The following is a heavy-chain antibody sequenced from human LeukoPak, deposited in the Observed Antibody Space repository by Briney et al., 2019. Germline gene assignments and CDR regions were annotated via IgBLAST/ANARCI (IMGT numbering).Heavy chain of an antibody. CDR2: IIPIFGTA. V-gene: IGHV1-69*13. CDR3: AREGYCSSTSCYAPDY. CDR1: GGTFSSYA. D-gene: IGHD2-2*01. Sequence: SAKVSCKASGGTFSSYAISWVRQAPGQGLEWMGGIIPIFGTANYAQKFQGRVTITADESTSTAYMELSSLRSEDTAVYYCAREGYCSSTSCYAPDYWGQGTLVTVSS. J-gene: IGHJ4*02.